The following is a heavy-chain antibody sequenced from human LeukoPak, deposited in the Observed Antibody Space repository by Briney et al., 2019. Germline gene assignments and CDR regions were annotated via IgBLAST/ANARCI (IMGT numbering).Heavy chain of an antibody. V-gene: IGHV3-7*01. CDR3: ATGGRRYYAD. J-gene: IGHJ4*02. CDR1: GFTVSSKY. CDR2: MKEDGNEK. D-gene: IGHD2/OR15-2a*01. Sequence: GGSLRLSCAASGFTVSSKYMSWVRQAPGKGLEWVANMKEDGNEKHYVDSVKGRFTISRDNAKNSLYLQMNSLRAEDTAVYYCATGGRRYYADWGQGTLVTVSS.